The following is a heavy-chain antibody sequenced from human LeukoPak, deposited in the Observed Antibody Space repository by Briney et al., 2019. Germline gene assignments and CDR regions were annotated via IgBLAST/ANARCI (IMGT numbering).Heavy chain of an antibody. D-gene: IGHD2-21*02. Sequence: GGSLRLSCGASGFIVSSYDMNWVRQAPGQGLEWVSLIYSGGNTIYADSVKGRFTISRDNSKNTLYLQMNGLRAEDTAVYYCAGESTAAISRVVFDLWGQGTMVSVSS. CDR3: AGESTAAISRVVFDL. CDR2: IYSGGNT. V-gene: IGHV3-66*02. CDR1: GFIVSSYD. J-gene: IGHJ3*01.